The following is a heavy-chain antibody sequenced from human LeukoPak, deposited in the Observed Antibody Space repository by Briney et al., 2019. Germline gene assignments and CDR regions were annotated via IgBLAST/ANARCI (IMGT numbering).Heavy chain of an antibody. D-gene: IGHD4-17*01. CDR3: AKDSSIYGALYYIDY. V-gene: IGHV3-23*01. CDR1: GFTFSSYA. Sequence: TGGSLRLSCAASGFTFSSYAMSWVRQAPGKGLEWVSAISGSGGSTYYADSVKGRFTISRDNSKNTLYLQMNSLRAEDTAVYYCAKDSSIYGALYYIDYWGQGTLVTVSS. J-gene: IGHJ4*02. CDR2: ISGSGGST.